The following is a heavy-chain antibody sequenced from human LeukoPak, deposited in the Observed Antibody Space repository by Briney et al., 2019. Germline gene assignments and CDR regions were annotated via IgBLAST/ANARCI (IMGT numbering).Heavy chain of an antibody. V-gene: IGHV3-66*01. CDR3: ARTYYGSGSYSAPSDY. J-gene: IGHJ4*02. Sequence: GGSLRLSCAASGFTVSSNYMSWVRQAPGKGLEWVSVIYSGGSTYYADSVKGRFTISRDNAQTSLYLQMNSLRAEDTAVYYCARTYYGSGSYSAPSDYWGQGTLVTVSS. CDR2: IYSGGST. CDR1: GFTVSSNY. D-gene: IGHD3-10*01.